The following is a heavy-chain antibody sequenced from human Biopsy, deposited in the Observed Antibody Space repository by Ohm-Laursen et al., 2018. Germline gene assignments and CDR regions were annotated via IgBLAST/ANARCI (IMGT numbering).Heavy chain of an antibody. V-gene: IGHV1-2*02. CDR1: GGTFSNYG. J-gene: IGHJ5*01. CDR3: ARELGDFWGGRQFDF. Sequence: ASVKVSCKAPGGTFSNYGVNCVRQAPGQGLEWMGWINPNSGVTNYAQRFQGRVTMTRDTSISTTYMELRRLTSDDTAVFYCARELGDFWGGRQFDFWGQGTLVTVSS. D-gene: IGHD3-3*01. CDR2: INPNSGVT.